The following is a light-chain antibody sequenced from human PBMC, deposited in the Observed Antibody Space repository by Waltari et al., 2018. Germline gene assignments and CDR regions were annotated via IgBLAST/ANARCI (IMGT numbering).Light chain of an antibody. Sequence: QSALTQPASVSGSPGQSITISCTGTSSDVGGYNYVSWYQQHPGKDPKLMSYEVSKRPSGVSNRFSGSKAGHTASLTISGLHAEDEADYYCSSYTSSSTWVFGGGTKLTVL. J-gene: IGLJ3*02. CDR3: SSYTSSSTWV. CDR2: EVS. V-gene: IGLV2-14*01. CDR1: SSDVGGYNY.